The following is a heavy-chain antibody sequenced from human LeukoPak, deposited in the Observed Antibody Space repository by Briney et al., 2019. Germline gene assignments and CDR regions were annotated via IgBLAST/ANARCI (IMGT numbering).Heavy chain of an antibody. Sequence: PGRSLRLSCAASGFTFDDYAMHWVRQAPGKGLEGVSGISWNSGSIGYADSVKGRFTISRDNAKNSLYLQMNSLRAEDTALYYCAKDFGSSGYYSGLLYYFDYWGQGTLVTVSS. CDR3: AKDFGSSGYYSGLLYYFDY. CDR2: ISWNSGSI. V-gene: IGHV3-9*01. J-gene: IGHJ4*02. D-gene: IGHD3-22*01. CDR1: GFTFDDYA.